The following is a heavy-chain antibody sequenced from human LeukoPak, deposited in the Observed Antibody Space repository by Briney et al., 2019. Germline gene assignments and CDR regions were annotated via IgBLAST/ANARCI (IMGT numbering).Heavy chain of an antibody. CDR2: ISSSSSYT. V-gene: IGHV3-11*06. CDR1: GFTFSDYY. Sequence: GGSLRLSCAASGFTFSDYYMSWIRQAPGKGLEWVSYISSSSSYTNYADSVKGRFTISRDNAKNSPYLQMNSLRAEDTAVYYCARGHYDILTAYHSWGQGTLVTVSS. CDR3: ARGHYDILTAYHS. D-gene: IGHD3-9*01. J-gene: IGHJ4*02.